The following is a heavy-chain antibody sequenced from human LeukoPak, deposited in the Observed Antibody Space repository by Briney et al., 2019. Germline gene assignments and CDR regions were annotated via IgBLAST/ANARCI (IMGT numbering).Heavy chain of an antibody. Sequence: PGGSLRLSCAASGFTFSSYTMNWVRQAPGRGLEWVSSISSSSSYIYYADSVKGRFTISRDNAKNSLFLQMNSLRVEDTAVYYCARVGDSSGYLIQYFDYWGQGISVTVSS. CDR3: ARVGDSSGYLIQYFDY. CDR1: GFTFSSYT. D-gene: IGHD3-22*01. V-gene: IGHV3-21*01. J-gene: IGHJ4*02. CDR2: ISSSSSYI.